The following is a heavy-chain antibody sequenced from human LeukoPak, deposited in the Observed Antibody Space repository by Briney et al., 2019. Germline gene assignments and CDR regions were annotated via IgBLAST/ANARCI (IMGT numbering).Heavy chain of an antibody. CDR2: IWYDGSNK. Sequence: GGSLRLSCAASGFTFSSYGMHWVRQAPGKGLEGVAVIWYDGSNKYYADSVKGRFTISRDNSKNTLYLQMNSLRAEDTAVYYCARDPGAYYYGMDVWGQGTTVTVSS. V-gene: IGHV3-33*01. CDR3: ARDPGAYYYGMDV. CDR1: GFTFSSYG. D-gene: IGHD1-26*01. J-gene: IGHJ6*02.